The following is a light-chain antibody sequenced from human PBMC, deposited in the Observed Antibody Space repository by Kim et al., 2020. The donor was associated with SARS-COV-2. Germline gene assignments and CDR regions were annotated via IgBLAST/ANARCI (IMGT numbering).Light chain of an antibody. J-gene: IGKJ1*01. CDR1: QGITND. CDR3: QKYNGAPWA. V-gene: IGKV1-27*01. CDR2: AAS. Sequence: DIQMTQSPSSLSASVGDRVTITCRASQGITNDLAWYQQKPGKVPKLLIYAASALRSGVPFRFSGSGSGTEFTLTISSLQPEDAASYYCQKYNGAPWAFGQGTKVDIK.